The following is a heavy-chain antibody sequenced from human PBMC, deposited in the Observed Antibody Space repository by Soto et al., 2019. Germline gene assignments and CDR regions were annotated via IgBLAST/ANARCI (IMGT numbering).Heavy chain of an antibody. J-gene: IGHJ6*02. CDR3: ASDVSPSITTYYYYGMEV. V-gene: IGHV3-21*01. Sequence: PGWSLRLSCAASGFTFSSYSMNLVRQAPGKGLEWVSSISSSSSYIYYAESVKGRFNISRDNAKNSLYLQMNSLRAEDTAVYYCASDVSPSITTYYYYGMEVWGQGTTVTVFS. CDR2: ISSSSSYI. CDR1: GFTFSSYS. D-gene: IGHD3-3*01.